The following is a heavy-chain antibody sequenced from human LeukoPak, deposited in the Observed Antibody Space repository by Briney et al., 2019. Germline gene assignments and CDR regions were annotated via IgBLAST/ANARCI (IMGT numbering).Heavy chain of an antibody. V-gene: IGHV3-30*18. CDR1: GFTFSSYA. CDR2: ISYDGSNK. D-gene: IGHD1-26*01. J-gene: IGHJ6*02. Sequence: GSLRLSCAASGFTFSSYAMSWVRQAPGKGLEWVAAISYDGSNKYYADSVKGRFAISRDNSKNTLYLQMNSLRTEDTAVYYCAKGRVGANGYYYYGMDVWGQGTTVAVSS. CDR3: AKGRVGANGYYYYGMDV.